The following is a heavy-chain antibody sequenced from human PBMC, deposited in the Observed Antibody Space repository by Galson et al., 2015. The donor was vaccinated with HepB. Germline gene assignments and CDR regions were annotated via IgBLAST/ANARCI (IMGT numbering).Heavy chain of an antibody. D-gene: IGHD6-19*01. J-gene: IGHJ4*02. CDR2: ISYEGNNK. CDR3: GRGGLRAVAGTKGDY. Sequence: SLRLSCAASGFTFSNYAMYWVRQAPGKGLEWVAVISYEGNNKYYGDPVKGRFTVSRDNSKNTLYLQMNSLRVEDTAVYYCGRGGLRAVAGTKGDYWGQGTLVTVSS. CDR1: GFTFSNYA. V-gene: IGHV3-30-3*01.